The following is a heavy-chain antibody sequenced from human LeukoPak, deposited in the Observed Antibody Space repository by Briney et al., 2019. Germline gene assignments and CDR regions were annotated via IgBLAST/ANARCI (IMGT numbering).Heavy chain of an antibody. Sequence: GGSLRPSCAASGFTFSSYGMHWVRQAPGKGLEWVANIRQNGSERYYVDSVKDRFTISRDNAKDSLYLQMNNLRAEDTAVYYCVRDWGGPDDYWGQGTLVTVSS. J-gene: IGHJ4*02. V-gene: IGHV3-7*01. D-gene: IGHD3-16*01. CDR1: GFTFSSYG. CDR3: VRDWGGPDDY. CDR2: IRQNGSER.